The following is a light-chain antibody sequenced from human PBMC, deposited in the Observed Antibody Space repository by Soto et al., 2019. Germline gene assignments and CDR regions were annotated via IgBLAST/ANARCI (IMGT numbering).Light chain of an antibody. CDR2: GAS. J-gene: IGKJ3*01. CDR1: QSVSSD. CDR3: QQYRNWPLT. V-gene: IGKV3-15*01. Sequence: EIVMTQSPATLSVSPGETATLSCRASQSVSSDLAWYQQKSGQGPRLLIYGASTRATGIPARFSGSGSGTEFTLSISSLQSEDVAVYSCQQYRNWPLTFGPGTRVEIK.